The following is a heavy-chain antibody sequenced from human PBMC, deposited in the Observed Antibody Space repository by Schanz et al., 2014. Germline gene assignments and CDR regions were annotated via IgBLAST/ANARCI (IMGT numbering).Heavy chain of an antibody. V-gene: IGHV3-66*01. CDR2: IYPDGST. CDR1: GFTVDSNY. Sequence: DVQVVESGGDLVQPGGSLRLSCAASGFTVDSNYMSWVRQAPGKGLEWVSIIYPDGSTNYGDSMKGRFTVSRDEWKNTLYTQMINLRGEESAVSAFSMPSGSDVWAFDIWGQGTMVTVSS. D-gene: IGHD1-26*01. J-gene: IGHJ3*02. CDR3: SMPSGSDVWAFDI.